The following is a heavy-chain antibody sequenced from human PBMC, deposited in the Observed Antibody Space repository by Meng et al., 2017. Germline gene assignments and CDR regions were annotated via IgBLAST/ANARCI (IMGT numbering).Heavy chain of an antibody. D-gene: IGHD1-14*01. J-gene: IGHJ6*02. CDR3: ARLWGVNLHTQNYYGMDV. CDR2: IYPGDSDT. CDR1: GYSFTSYW. Sequence: GEALKISWKGSGYSFTSYWVGRVRQMPGKGMEWMGIIYPGDSDTRYSPSFQGQVTISADKSISTAYLQGSSLKASDTAMYYCARLWGVNLHTQNYYGMDVWGQGTTVTVSS. V-gene: IGHV5-51*01.